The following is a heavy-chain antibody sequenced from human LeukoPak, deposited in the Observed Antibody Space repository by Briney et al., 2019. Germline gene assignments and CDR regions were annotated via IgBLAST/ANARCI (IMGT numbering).Heavy chain of an antibody. CDR3: ARGSLYYDFWSGYSNWFDP. CDR2: INHSGST. J-gene: IGHJ5*02. Sequence: SETLSLTCTVYGGSFSGYYWSWIRQPPGKGLEWIVEINHSGSTNYNPSLKSRVTISVDTSKNQFSLKLSSVTAADTAVYYCARGSLYYDFWSGYSNWFDPWGQGTLVTVSS. D-gene: IGHD3-3*01. CDR1: GGSFSGYY. V-gene: IGHV4-34*01.